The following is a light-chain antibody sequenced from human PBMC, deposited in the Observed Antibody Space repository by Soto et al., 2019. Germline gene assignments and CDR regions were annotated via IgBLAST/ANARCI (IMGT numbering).Light chain of an antibody. J-gene: IGLJ3*02. V-gene: IGLV1-44*01. CDR2: SDK. Sequence: QSVLTQPPSASGTPGQRVSISCSGSSSNIGSNLVNWYQQLPGTSPKLLVYSDKQRPSGVPDRFSGSKSGTSASLAISGLQSEDEADYYCAVWDDSLNGPVFGGGTKVTVL. CDR3: AVWDDSLNGPV. CDR1: SSNIGSNL.